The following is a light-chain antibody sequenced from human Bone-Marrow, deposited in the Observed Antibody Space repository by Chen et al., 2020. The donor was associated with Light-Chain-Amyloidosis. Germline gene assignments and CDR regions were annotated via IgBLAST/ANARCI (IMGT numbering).Light chain of an antibody. CDR1: SSNIGAYYD. V-gene: IGLV1-40*01. CDR3: QAYDSSLSGYV. Sequence: QSVLTQPPSVSGAPGHRVTISCTGSSSNIGAYYDVHWYQQLPGTAPKLLIYGNNNRPSGVPDRFSGSKSGTSASLAITGLQAEDEADYYCQAYDSSLSGYVFGTGTKVNVL. J-gene: IGLJ1*01. CDR2: GNN.